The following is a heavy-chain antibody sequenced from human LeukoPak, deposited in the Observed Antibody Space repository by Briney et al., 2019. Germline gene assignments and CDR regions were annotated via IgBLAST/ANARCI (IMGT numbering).Heavy chain of an antibody. CDR2: IYYSGST. V-gene: IGHV4-31*03. Sequence: SETLSLTCTVSGGSLSSGGYYWSWIRQHPGKGLEWIGYIYYSGSTNYHPSLKGRVTIPVDTSKNQFSLKLSSVTAADTAVYYCAKISLGRLNVCWGQGTLVTVSA. CDR1: GGSLSSGGYY. J-gene: IGHJ4*02. D-gene: IGHD2-8*01. CDR3: AKISLGRLNVC.